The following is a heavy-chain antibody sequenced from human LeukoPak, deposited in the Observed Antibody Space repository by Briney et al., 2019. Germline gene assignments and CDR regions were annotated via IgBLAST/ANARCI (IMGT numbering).Heavy chain of an antibody. Sequence: PGMSLRLSCAASGFTFSSYDMHWVRQAPAKGLEWVAVIWYDGSSKYYADSVKGRFTISRDNSKNTLYLQMDSLRAEDTAVYYCARVHSSSWAYFDNWGQGTLVTVSS. J-gene: IGHJ4*02. CDR3: ARVHSSSWAYFDN. D-gene: IGHD6-13*01. CDR2: IWYDGSSK. V-gene: IGHV3-33*01. CDR1: GFTFSSYD.